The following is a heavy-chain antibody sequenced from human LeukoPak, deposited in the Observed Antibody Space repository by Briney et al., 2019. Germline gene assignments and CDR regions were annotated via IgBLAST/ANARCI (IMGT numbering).Heavy chain of an antibody. CDR2: ISSGSNTI. Sequence: GGSLRLSCAASGLTFSTYSMTWVRQAPGKGLEWVSYISSGSNTIYYADSVKGRFTVSRDNAKNSLYLQMNSLRAEDTAVYYCARDSPGDYDGYYFDYWGQGTLVTVFS. CDR3: ARDSPGDYDGYYFDY. V-gene: IGHV3-48*01. D-gene: IGHD4-17*01. CDR1: GLTFSTYS. J-gene: IGHJ4*02.